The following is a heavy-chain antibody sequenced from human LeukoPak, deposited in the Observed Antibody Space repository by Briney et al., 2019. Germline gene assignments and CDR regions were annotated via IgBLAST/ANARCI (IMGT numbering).Heavy chain of an antibody. Sequence: GRSLGLSCAASGFTFSSYAMHWVRQAPGKGLEWVALISYDGSEKYYADSVKGRFTISRDNSKNTLYLQMNSLRAADTAVNYCARGAYSSSWLNFDYWGQGTLVTVSS. V-gene: IGHV3-30*04. D-gene: IGHD6-13*01. CDR3: ARGAYSSSWLNFDY. J-gene: IGHJ4*02. CDR1: GFTFSSYA. CDR2: ISYDGSEK.